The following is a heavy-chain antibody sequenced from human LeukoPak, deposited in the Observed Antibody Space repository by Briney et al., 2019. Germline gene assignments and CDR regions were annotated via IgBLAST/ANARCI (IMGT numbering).Heavy chain of an antibody. V-gene: IGHV1-2*02. J-gene: IGHJ3*02. CDR3: ARGRITIFGVVIKEKHDAFDI. CDR2: ISPNSGGT. Sequence: ASVKVSCKASGYTFTGYYMHWVRQAPGQGLEWMGWISPNSGGTNYAQKFQGRVTMTRDTSISTAYMELSRLRSDDTAVYYCARGRITIFGVVIKEKHDAFDIWGQGTMVTVSS. CDR1: GYTFTGYY. D-gene: IGHD3-3*01.